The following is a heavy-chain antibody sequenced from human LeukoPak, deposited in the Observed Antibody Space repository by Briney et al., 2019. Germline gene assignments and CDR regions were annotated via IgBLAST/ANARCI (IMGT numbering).Heavy chain of an antibody. V-gene: IGHV4-59*01. D-gene: IGHD3-10*01. J-gene: IGHJ4*02. CDR1: GGSINSYY. CDR2: IYHSGRT. Sequence: KSSETLSHTCTVSGGSINSYYWSWIRPPPGKGLEFIGYIYHSGRTKYNPSLKSRVTISVDTSKNQFSLKLSSVTAADTAVYYCARDGSGSYYPLYYFDYWGQGTLVTVSS. CDR3: ARDGSGSYYPLYYFDY.